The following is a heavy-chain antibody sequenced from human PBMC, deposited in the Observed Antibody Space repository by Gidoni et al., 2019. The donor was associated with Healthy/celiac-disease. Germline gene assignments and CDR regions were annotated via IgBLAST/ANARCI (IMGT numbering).Heavy chain of an antibody. CDR1: GFTFSGSA. Sequence: EVQLVESGGGLVQPGGSLKLSCTASGFTFSGSAMHWVRQASGKGLEWVGRIRSKANSYATAYAASVKGRFTISRDDSKNTAYLQMNSLKTEDTAVYYCTRRVGATDYWGQGTLVTVSS. CDR3: TRRVGATDY. J-gene: IGHJ4*02. CDR2: IRSKANSYAT. D-gene: IGHD1-26*01. V-gene: IGHV3-73*01.